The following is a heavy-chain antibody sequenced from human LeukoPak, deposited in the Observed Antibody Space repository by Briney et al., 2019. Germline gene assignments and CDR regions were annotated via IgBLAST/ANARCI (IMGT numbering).Heavy chain of an antibody. D-gene: IGHD5-18*01. CDR3: ARDTAMVRGFAFDI. Sequence: PGGSLRLSCAASGFTFSSYWMSWVRQAPGKGLEWVANIKQDGSEKYYVDSVKGRFTISRDNAKNSLYLQMNSLRAEDTAMYYCARDTAMVRGFAFDIWGQGTMVTVSS. J-gene: IGHJ3*02. CDR2: IKQDGSEK. CDR1: GFTFSSYW. V-gene: IGHV3-7*01.